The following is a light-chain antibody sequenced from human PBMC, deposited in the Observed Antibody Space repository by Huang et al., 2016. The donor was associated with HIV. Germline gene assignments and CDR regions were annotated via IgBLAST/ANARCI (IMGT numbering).Light chain of an antibody. Sequence: DIVMTQSPLSLSVTPGEAASISCRSSQGPQHYNGYNYLNWFLQKPGQSPQLMISLGSNRAAGVPDRFSGSGSGADFTLKISRVEAEDVGVYYCMQVLQPPFAFGPGTKVDIK. J-gene: IGKJ3*01. V-gene: IGKV2-28*01. CDR1: QGPQHYNGYNY. CDR2: LGS. CDR3: MQVLQPPFA.